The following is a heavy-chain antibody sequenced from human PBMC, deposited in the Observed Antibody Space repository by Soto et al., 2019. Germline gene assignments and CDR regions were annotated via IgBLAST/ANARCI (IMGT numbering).Heavy chain of an antibody. V-gene: IGHV1-18*04. CDR2: ISAFNGNT. D-gene: IGHD3-10*01. CDR1: NYMFGSYG. J-gene: IGHJ4*02. Sequence: QVQLVQSRAEVKRPGASVKVSCKASNYMFGSYGITWVRQAPGQGPEWMGWISAFNGNTKYPQNLQGRVTMTTDTSPSTDYMELRALTSDGSAMYLCARDGGYGAGSYLDYWGQGTLVTVSS. CDR3: ARDGGYGAGSYLDY.